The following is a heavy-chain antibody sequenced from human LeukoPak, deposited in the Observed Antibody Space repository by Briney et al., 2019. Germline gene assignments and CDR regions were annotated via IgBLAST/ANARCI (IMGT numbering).Heavy chain of an antibody. J-gene: IGHJ4*02. CDR3: QGYYESRGY. CDR2: ISSSGYT. D-gene: IGHD3-22*01. V-gene: IGHV3-11*03. Sequence: GGSLRLSCAASGLTFSDYYMNWIRQAPGKGLEWISYISSSGYTMYADSVKGRFTISRDNAKDSLYLQMNSLRAEDTAVYYCQGYYESRGYWGRGTLVTVSS. CDR1: GLTFSDYY.